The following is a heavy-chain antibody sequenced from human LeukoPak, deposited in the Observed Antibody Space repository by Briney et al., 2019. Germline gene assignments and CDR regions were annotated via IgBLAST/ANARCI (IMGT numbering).Heavy chain of an antibody. J-gene: IGHJ6*02. D-gene: IGHD2-15*01. CDR3: ARDAWGSGGSSYYYYYGMDV. V-gene: IGHV4-61*01. CDR2: IYYSGST. CDR1: GGSISSSSYY. Sequence: SETLSLTCTVSGGSISSSSYYWSWIRQPPGKGLEWIGYIYYSGSTNYNPSLKSRVTISVDTSKNQFSLKLSSVTAADTAVYYCARDAWGSGGSSYYYYYGMDVWGQGTTVTVSS.